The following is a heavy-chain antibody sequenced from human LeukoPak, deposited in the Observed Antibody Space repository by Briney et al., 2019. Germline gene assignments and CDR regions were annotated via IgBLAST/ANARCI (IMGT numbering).Heavy chain of an antibody. D-gene: IGHD6-13*01. CDR2: IFTSGGT. CDR3: ARGTQQLAIIDY. Sequence: PSQTLSLTCTVSGGSISSCNYYWSWIRQPAGKGPEWIGRIFTSGGTNYNPSLKSRVTISIDTSKNQFSLNLSSVTAADTAVYYCARGTQQLAIIDYWGQGTLVTVSS. J-gene: IGHJ4*02. V-gene: IGHV4-61*02. CDR1: GGSISSCNYY.